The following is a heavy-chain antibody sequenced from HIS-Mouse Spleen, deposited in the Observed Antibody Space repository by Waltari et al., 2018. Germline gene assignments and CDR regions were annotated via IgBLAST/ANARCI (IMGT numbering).Heavy chain of an antibody. V-gene: IGHV1-24*01. CDR1: GYTLTELS. D-gene: IGHD6-13*01. Sequence: QVQLVQSGAEVKKPGASVKVSCKVSGYTLTELSMHWVRQAPGKGLEWMGGFEPEDGETIYAQKCQGRVTMTEDTSTDTAYMELSSLRSEDTAVYYCATHQEYSSSWINWFDPWGQGTLVTVSS. J-gene: IGHJ5*02. CDR3: ATHQEYSSSWINWFDP. CDR2: FEPEDGET.